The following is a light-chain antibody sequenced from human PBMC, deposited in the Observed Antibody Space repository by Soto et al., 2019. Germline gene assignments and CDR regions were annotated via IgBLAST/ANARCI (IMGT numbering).Light chain of an antibody. CDR2: GAS. J-gene: IGKJ3*01. V-gene: IGKV3-20*01. Sequence: EIVLTQSPGTLSLSPGERATLSCRASQSFSSNFLAWYQQKPGQAPRLLIYGASTRATGIPDRFTGSGSGTDFTLTISRLEPEDFAVYYCQYYGASPPFTFGPGTKVDIK. CDR1: QSFSSNF. CDR3: QYYGASPPFT.